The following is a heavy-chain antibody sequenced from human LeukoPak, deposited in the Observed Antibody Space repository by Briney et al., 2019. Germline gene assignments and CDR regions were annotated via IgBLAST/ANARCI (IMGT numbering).Heavy chain of an antibody. CDR2: INWNGGST. Sequence: GGSLRLSCAASGFTFDDYGMNWVRQAPGKGLEWVSGINWNGGSTGYADSVKGRFTISRDNAKNSLYLQMNSLRAEDTALYYCARDAYYYDSSGYYLPAGADYWGQGTLVTVSS. CDR1: GFTFDDYG. D-gene: IGHD3-22*01. J-gene: IGHJ4*02. V-gene: IGHV3-20*04. CDR3: ARDAYYYDSSGYYLPAGADY.